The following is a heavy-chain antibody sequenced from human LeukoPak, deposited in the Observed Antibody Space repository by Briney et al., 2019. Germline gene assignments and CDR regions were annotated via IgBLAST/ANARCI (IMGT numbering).Heavy chain of an antibody. V-gene: IGHV3-30*18. CDR2: ISYDGGNK. J-gene: IGHJ4*02. Sequence: GGSLRLSCAASGFTFSRYGVHWVRQTPGRGLEWVAIISYDGGNKYYADSVRGRFTISRDNSRNTLYLQMNSLRLEDTAVYYCAKDFEAGDSSGYFFDNWGQGTLVTVSP. CDR3: AKDFEAGDSSGYFFDN. D-gene: IGHD3-22*01. CDR1: GFTFSRYG.